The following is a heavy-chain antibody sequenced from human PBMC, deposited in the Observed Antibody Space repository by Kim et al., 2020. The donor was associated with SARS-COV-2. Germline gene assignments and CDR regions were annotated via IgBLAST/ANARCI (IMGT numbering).Heavy chain of an antibody. V-gene: IGHV3-30-3*01. CDR1: GFTFVISA. CDR2: ISNVGSNY. J-gene: IGHJ3*02. D-gene: IGHD3-16*01. CDR3: ARGRGTLGAFDI. Sequence: GGSLRLSCAASGFTFVISAMHWVRQAPGKGLEWVAVISNVGSNYYYADSVKGRFTISRDNSKNTLYLQMNSLRTEDTAVYYCARGRGTLGAFDIWGQGT.